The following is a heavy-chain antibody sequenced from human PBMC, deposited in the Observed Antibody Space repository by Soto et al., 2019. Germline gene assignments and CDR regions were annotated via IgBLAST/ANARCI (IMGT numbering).Heavy chain of an antibody. D-gene: IGHD3-22*01. CDR2: IIPVLGTE. CDR3: ATGTAGDSSGYWVY. Sequence: QVQLVQSGAEVKKPGSSVKVSCRASGGTFSSYAINWVRQAPGHGLEWMGGIIPVLGTEDYSKKFQGWVTTTADESTSTAYMELSSLRSEDAAVYYCATGTAGDSSGYWVYWGQGTLVTVSS. V-gene: IGHV1-69*01. CDR1: GGTFSSYA. J-gene: IGHJ4*02.